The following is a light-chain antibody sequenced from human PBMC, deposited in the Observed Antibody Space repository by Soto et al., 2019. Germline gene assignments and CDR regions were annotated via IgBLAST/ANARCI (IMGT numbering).Light chain of an antibody. CDR3: MQAVQSPWT. J-gene: IGKJ1*01. CDR2: LGS. V-gene: IGKV2-28*01. Sequence: DVVMTQSPLSLPVTPGEPASISCRSSQSLLQSNGYKYLDWYLQKPGQSPQLLIYLGSNRASGVPDRCSGSGSDTDFTLKISRVEAEDVGVYYCMQAVQSPWTFGQGTKLEIK. CDR1: QSLLQSNGYKY.